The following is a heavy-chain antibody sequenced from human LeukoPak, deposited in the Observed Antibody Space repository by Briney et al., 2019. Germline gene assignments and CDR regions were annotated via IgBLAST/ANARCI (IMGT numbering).Heavy chain of an antibody. CDR3: ARGPTVTTDY. CDR1: GGSISTYC. J-gene: IGHJ4*02. CDR2: ICYSGST. Sequence: SETLSLTCTVSGGSISTYCWDWFRQPPGKGLEWIGHICYSGSTNYNPSLKSRVTISVDTSKNQFSLKLSSVTAADTAAYYCARGPTVTTDYWGQGTLVTVSS. D-gene: IGHD4-17*01. V-gene: IGHV4-59*01.